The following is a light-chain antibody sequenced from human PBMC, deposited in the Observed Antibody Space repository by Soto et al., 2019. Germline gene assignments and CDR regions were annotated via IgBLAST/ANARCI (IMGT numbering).Light chain of an antibody. CDR3: QQRNNWPPTWT. J-gene: IGKJ1*01. V-gene: IGKV3-11*01. Sequence: EIVLTQSPATLSLSPGERATLSCRASQSVGSYLAWYRQKPGQAPRLLISGASNRAPGIPARFSGSGSGTEFTLTISSLEPEDFAVDYCQQRNNWPPTWTFCQGTKGQIK. CDR1: QSVGSY. CDR2: GAS.